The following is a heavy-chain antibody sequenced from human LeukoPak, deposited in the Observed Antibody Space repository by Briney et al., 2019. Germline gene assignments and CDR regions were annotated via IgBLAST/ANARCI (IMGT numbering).Heavy chain of an antibody. D-gene: IGHD2-15*01. V-gene: IGHV3-7*01. CDR1: GFRFGSFW. CDR3: ARVDSYCSGEGCYYYYGMDV. CDR2: IKEDGSQT. J-gene: IGHJ6*02. Sequence: GGSLRLSCAASGFRFGSFWMTWIRQAPGKGLEWVGHIKEDGSQTNYIDSVTGRFTISRDNTKDSLYLQMNSLRAEDTAVYYCARVDSYCSGEGCYYYYGMDVWGQGTTVTVSS.